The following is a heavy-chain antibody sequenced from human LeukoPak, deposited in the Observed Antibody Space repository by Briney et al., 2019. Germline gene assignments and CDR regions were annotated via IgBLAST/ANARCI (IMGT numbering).Heavy chain of an antibody. CDR1: GYTFSNYW. Sequence: PGESLKISCKGSGYTFSNYWIAWVRQMPGQGLEWMGIIYPGDSQTRYSPSFQGQVTISADKFISTAYLQWSSLKASDTAIYYCARSSVNWFDPWGQGTLVTVSS. J-gene: IGHJ5*02. V-gene: IGHV5-51*01. CDR3: ARSSVNWFDP. CDR2: IYPGDSQT. D-gene: IGHD3-3*01.